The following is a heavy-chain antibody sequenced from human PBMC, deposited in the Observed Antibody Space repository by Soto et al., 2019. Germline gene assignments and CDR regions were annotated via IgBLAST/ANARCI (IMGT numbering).Heavy chain of an antibody. J-gene: IGHJ5*02. Sequence: SETLSLTCIVSDGSITSASYYWDWIRQSPGKGLQWIGSIYYSGSTYYNPSLKSRVTISIDTSKNQFSLKLSSVTAADTAVYYCARDHGSSNWFDPWGQGTLVTVSS. CDR2: IYYSGST. CDR1: DGSITSASYY. CDR3: ARDHGSSNWFDP. V-gene: IGHV4-39*07. D-gene: IGHD2-15*01.